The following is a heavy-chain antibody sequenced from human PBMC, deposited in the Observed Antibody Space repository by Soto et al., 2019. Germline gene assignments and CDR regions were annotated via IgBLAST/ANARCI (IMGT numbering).Heavy chain of an antibody. Sequence: GESLKISCKGSGFTFTTYWIGWVRQMPGKGLEWMGIIYPGDSDTRYSPSFQGHVTISADKSISTAYLQWSSLKASDTALYYCAGGVTTGGMDVWGQGTTVTVSS. CDR1: GFTFTTYW. D-gene: IGHD4-17*01. CDR2: IYPGDSDT. CDR3: AGGVTTGGMDV. V-gene: IGHV5-51*01. J-gene: IGHJ6*02.